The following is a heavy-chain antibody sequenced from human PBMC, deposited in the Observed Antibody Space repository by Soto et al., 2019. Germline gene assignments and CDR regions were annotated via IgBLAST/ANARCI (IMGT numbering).Heavy chain of an antibody. Sequence: ASVKVSCKASGYTFTYRYLHWVRQAPGQALEWMGWITPFNGNTNYAQKFQDRVTITRDRSMSTAYMELSSLRSEDTAMYYCARSDDCHLFDYWGQGTLVTVYS. CDR2: ITPFNGNT. CDR3: ARSDDCHLFDY. CDR1: GYTFTYRY. D-gene: IGHD2-21*02. J-gene: IGHJ4*02. V-gene: IGHV1-45*02.